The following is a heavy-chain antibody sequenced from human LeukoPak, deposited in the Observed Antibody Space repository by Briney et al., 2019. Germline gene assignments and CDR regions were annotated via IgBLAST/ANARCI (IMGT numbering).Heavy chain of an antibody. V-gene: IGHV4-59*08. Sequence: PSETLSLTCTVSGGSISSYYWSWIRQPPGKGLEWIGYIYYSGSTNYNPSLKSRVTISVDTSKNQFSLKLSSVTAADTAVYYCARVGTTVTRSSSLYYYYYYMDVWGKGTTVTISS. J-gene: IGHJ6*03. CDR3: ARVGTTVTRSSSLYYYYYYMDV. D-gene: IGHD4-17*01. CDR2: IYYSGST. CDR1: GGSISSYY.